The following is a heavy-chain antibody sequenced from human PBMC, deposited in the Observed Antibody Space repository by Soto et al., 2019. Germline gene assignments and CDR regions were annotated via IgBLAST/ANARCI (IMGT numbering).Heavy chain of an antibody. CDR3: ASRTDYYYYYGMDV. Sequence: PGESLKISCKGSGYSLTSYWISWVRQMPGKGLEWMGRIDPSDSYTNYSPSFQGHVTISADKSISTAYLQWSSLKASDTAMYYCASRTDYYYYYGMDVWGQGTTVTVSS. CDR1: GYSLTSYW. V-gene: IGHV5-10-1*01. CDR2: IDPSDSYT. J-gene: IGHJ6*02.